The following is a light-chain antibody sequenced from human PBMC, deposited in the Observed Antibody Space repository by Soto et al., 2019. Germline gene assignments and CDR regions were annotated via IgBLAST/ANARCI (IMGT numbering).Light chain of an antibody. Sequence: EIVMTQSPATLDVSPGGRATLSCRASQSVSSNLAWYQQKPGQAPRLLIYGASNRATGIPARFSGSGSGTEFTLTISNLQPDDFATYYCQQYDSYSSGPVGQGTKVDIK. CDR1: QSVSSN. J-gene: IGKJ1*01. CDR2: GAS. V-gene: IGKV3-15*01. CDR3: QQYDSYSSGP.